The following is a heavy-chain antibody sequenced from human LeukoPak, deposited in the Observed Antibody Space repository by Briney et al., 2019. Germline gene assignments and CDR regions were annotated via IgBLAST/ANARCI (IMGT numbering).Heavy chain of an antibody. CDR1: GDSISSGGHY. Sequence: SETLSLTCTVSGDSISSGGHYWNWPRQRPGKGLEWIGYIFHTGSTYYNPSLKSRVTISVDTSKNQFSLKLSSVTAADTAVYYCARSPGIWNEYGRLEYWGQGALVTVSS. D-gene: IGHD1-1*01. J-gene: IGHJ4*02. CDR3: ARSPGIWNEYGRLEY. V-gene: IGHV4-31*03. CDR2: IFHTGST.